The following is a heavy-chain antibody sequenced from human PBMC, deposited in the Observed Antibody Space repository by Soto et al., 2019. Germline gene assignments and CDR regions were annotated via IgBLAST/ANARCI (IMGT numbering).Heavy chain of an antibody. J-gene: IGHJ6*02. CDR1: GFTFSSYW. CDR2: IKQDGSEK. V-gene: IGHV3-7*03. CDR3: ARVNGDYALGMDV. D-gene: IGHD4-17*01. Sequence: GGSLRLSCAASGFTFSSYWMSWVRQAPGKGLEWVANIKQDGSEKYYVDSVKGRFTISRDNAKNSLYLQMNSLRAEDTAVYYCARVNGDYALGMDVWGQGTTVTV.